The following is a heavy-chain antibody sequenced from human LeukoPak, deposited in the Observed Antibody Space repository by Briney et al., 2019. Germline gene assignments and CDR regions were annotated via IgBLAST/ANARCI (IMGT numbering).Heavy chain of an antibody. V-gene: IGHV3-23*01. CDR1: GFTFSTYG. CDR3: AKGAEYDFWSAKGWFDP. J-gene: IGHJ5*02. CDR2: ISGTGGST. Sequence: PGGSLRLSCAASGFTFSTYGMHWVRQAPGKGLEWVSAISGTGGSTYYADSVKGRFTISRDNSKNTLYLQMNILRADDTAVYYCAKGAEYDFWSAKGWFDPWGQGTLVTVSS. D-gene: IGHD3-3*01.